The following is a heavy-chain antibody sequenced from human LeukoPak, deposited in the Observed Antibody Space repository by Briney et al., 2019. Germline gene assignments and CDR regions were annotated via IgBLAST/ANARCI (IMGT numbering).Heavy chain of an antibody. J-gene: IGHJ5*02. Sequence: GASVKVSCKASGGTFSSYAISWVRQAPGQGLEWMGGIIPIFGTANYAQKFQGRVTITADESTSTAYMELSSLRSEDTAVYYCARELRGTMTKRFDPWGQGTLVTVSS. D-gene: IGHD1-7*01. CDR2: IIPIFGTA. V-gene: IGHV1-69*13. CDR1: GGTFSSYA. CDR3: ARELRGTMTKRFDP.